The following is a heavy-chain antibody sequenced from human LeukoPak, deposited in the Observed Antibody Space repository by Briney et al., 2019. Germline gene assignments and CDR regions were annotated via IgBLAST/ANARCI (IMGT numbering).Heavy chain of an antibody. V-gene: IGHV3-33*06. J-gene: IGHJ4*02. CDR3: AKASWGYSGYENFDY. CDR1: GFTFSSYG. Sequence: GGSLRLSCAASGFTFSSYGMHWVRQAPGKGLEWVAVIWYDGSNKYYADSVKGRFTISRDSSKNTLYLQMNSLRAEDTAVYYCAKASWGYSGYENFDYWGQGTLVTLSS. CDR2: IWYDGSNK. D-gene: IGHD5-12*01.